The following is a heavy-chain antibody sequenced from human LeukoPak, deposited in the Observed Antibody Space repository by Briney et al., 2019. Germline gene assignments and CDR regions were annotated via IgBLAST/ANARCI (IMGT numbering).Heavy chain of an antibody. CDR2: NTGSGFSS. D-gene: IGHD2-2*01. CDR3: AKDLTGYCSSTSCRDAFDI. J-gene: IGHJ3*02. Sequence: GGSLRLSCTASGFTFSNYAMIWVRQAPGKGLEWVSLNTGSGFSSYYADSVKGRFTTSRDNSKNTLYLQMNSLRAEDTAVYYCAKDLTGYCSSTSCRDAFDIWGQGTMVTVSS. V-gene: IGHV3-23*01. CDR1: GFTFSNYA.